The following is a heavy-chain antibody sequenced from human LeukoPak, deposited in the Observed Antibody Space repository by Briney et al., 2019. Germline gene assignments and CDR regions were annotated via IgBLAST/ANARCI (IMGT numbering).Heavy chain of an antibody. CDR1: GYTFSGYN. CDR2: IFSHSGGT. V-gene: IGHV1-2*06. D-gene: IGHD5-18*01. CDR3: ARGDNYGHDY. J-gene: IGHJ4*02. Sequence: ASAKVSCKASGYTFSGYNLHWVRQAPGQGLEWMGRIFSHSGGTNYAQKFQGRVTMTRDTSASTAYMELSRLTSDDTAVYYCARGDNYGHDYWGQGTLVTVSS.